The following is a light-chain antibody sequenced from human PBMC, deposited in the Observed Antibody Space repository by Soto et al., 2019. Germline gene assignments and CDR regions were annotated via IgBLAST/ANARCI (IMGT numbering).Light chain of an antibody. J-gene: IGKJ4*01. V-gene: IGKV3-11*01. CDR3: QQRRYSVT. Sequence: EVVLTQSPAILSLSLGERATLSCRASWSIDNSRAWYQHRPGQAPRLLIYYASDRATGIPARFSGSGSGTDFTLTISSLEAEDFPVYYCQQRRYSVTFAGGTKVEIK. CDR2: YAS. CDR1: WSIDNS.